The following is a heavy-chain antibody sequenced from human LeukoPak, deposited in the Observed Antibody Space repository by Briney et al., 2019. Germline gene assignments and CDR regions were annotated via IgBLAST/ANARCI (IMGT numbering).Heavy chain of an antibody. J-gene: IGHJ4*02. CDR2: IYYSGST. V-gene: IGHV4-59*01. CDR1: GGSISSYY. CDR3: ARALYSSGWDYYFDY. D-gene: IGHD6-19*01. Sequence: PPETLSLTCTVSGGSISSYYWSWIRQPPGKGLEWIGYIYYSGSTNYNPSLKSRVTISVDTSKNQFSLKLSSVTAADTAVYYCARALYSSGWDYYFDYWGQGTLVTVSS.